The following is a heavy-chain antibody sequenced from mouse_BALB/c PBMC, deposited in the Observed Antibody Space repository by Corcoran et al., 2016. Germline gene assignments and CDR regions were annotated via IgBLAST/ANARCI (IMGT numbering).Heavy chain of an antibody. J-gene: IGHJ3*01. V-gene: IGHV1-9*01. Sequence: QVQLQQSGAELMKPGASVKISCKATGYTFSSYWIEWVKQRPGHGLEWIGEIFPGSGSTNYNEKFKGKATFTADTSSNTAYMQLSSLTSEDSAVYYCARSAGRGAWFAYWGQGTLVTVSA. CDR3: ARSAGRGAWFAY. CDR2: IFPGSGST. CDR1: GYTFSSYW.